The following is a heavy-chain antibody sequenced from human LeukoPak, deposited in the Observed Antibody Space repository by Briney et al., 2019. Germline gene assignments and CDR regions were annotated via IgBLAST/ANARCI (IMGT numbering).Heavy chain of an antibody. CDR1: GFTFSSYA. J-gene: IGHJ4*02. Sequence: GRSLRLSCAASGFTFSSYAMHWVRQAPGKGLEWVAVISYDGSNKYYADSVKGRFTISRDNSKNILYLQMNSLRTEDTALYYCARDLWALVVSAGFDYWGQGTLVTVSS. V-gene: IGHV3-30-3*01. CDR3: ARDLWALVVSAGFDY. D-gene: IGHD2-15*01. CDR2: ISYDGSNK.